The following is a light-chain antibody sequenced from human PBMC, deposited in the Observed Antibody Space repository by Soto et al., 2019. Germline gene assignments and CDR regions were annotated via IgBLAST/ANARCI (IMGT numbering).Light chain of an antibody. Sequence: QSALTQPASVSGSPGQSITISCTGTSSDVGGYHYVSWFQQHPGKAPKLMLYDVTNRPSGVSNRFSGSKSGNTASLTISGLQAEDEADYYCSSYTISSTYVFGTGTKLTVL. J-gene: IGLJ1*01. CDR2: DVT. CDR1: SSDVGGYHY. V-gene: IGLV2-14*01. CDR3: SSYTISSTYV.